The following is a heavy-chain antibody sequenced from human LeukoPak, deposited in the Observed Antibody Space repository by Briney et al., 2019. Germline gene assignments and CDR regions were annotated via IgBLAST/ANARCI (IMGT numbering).Heavy chain of an antibody. CDR1: GGSISDYY. D-gene: IGHD3-3*01. V-gene: IGHV4-59*01. CDR2: IYYSGST. Sequence: SETLSLTCTVSGGSISDYYWSWIRQPPGKGLEWIGYIYYSGSTNYNPSLKSRVTISVDTSKNQFSLKLSSVTAADTAVYYCARDLKAYDFWSGYYIYYGMDVWGQGTTVTVSS. CDR3: ARDLKAYDFWSGYYIYYGMDV. J-gene: IGHJ6*02.